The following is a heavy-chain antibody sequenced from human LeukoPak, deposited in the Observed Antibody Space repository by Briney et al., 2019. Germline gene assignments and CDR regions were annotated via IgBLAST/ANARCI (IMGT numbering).Heavy chain of an antibody. J-gene: IGHJ6*02. Sequence: PSETLSLTCTVSGGSISSYYWGWIRQPPGKGLEWIGSIYYSGSTYYNPSLKSRVTISVDTSKNQFSLKLSSVTAADTAVYYCARLGDDYGDYYVYYYYGMDVWGQGTTVTVSS. CDR1: GGSISSYY. CDR2: IYYSGST. CDR3: ARLGDDYGDYYVYYYYGMDV. D-gene: IGHD4-17*01. V-gene: IGHV4-39*01.